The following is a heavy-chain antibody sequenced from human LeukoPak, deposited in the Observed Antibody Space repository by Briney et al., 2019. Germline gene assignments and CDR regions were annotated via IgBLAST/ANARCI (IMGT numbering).Heavy chain of an antibody. CDR2: MNQDGSEI. CDR3: ARAGGWPLPYFDY. Sequence: GGSLRLSCAASRFTFRIYWMSWVRQAPGKGLEWVANMNQDGSEIHYADSVKGRFTISRDSAKNSLYLQMNSLRAEDTAVYYCARAGGWPLPYFDYWGQGTLVAVSS. D-gene: IGHD6-19*01. CDR1: RFTFRIYW. V-gene: IGHV3-7*01. J-gene: IGHJ4*02.